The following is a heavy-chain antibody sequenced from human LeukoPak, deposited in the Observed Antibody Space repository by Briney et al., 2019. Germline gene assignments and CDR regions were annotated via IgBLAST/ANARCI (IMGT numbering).Heavy chain of an antibody. J-gene: IGHJ4*02. CDR3: ARNTYHNYDSSGYYYRRYYFDY. CDR2: INHSGST. V-gene: IGHV4-30-4*01. CDR1: GGSISSGDYY. Sequence: PSETLSLTCTVSGGSISSGDYYWSWIRQPPGKGLEWIGEINHSGSTNYNPSLKSRVTISVDTSKNQFSLKLSSVTAADTAVYYCARNTYHNYDSSGYYYRRYYFDYWGQGTLVTVSS. D-gene: IGHD3-22*01.